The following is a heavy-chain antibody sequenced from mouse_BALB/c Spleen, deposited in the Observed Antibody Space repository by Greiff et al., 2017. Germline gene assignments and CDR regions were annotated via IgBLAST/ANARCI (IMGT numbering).Heavy chain of an antibody. CDR1: GYTFTDYN. V-gene: IGHV1S29*02. Sequence: EVKLQQSGPELVKPGASVKISCKASGYTFTDYNMHWVKQSHGKSLEWIGYIYPYNGGTGYNQKFKSKATLTVDNSSSTAYMELRSLTSEDSAVYYCARSGDYDYGFAYWGQGTLVTVSA. CDR2: IYPYNGGT. D-gene: IGHD2-4*01. CDR3: ARSGDYDYGFAY. J-gene: IGHJ3*01.